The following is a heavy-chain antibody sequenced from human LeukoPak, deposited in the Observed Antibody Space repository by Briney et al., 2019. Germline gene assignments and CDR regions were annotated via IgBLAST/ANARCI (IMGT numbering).Heavy chain of an antibody. CDR3: AKDSFDRGSSWKRYDY. CDR1: GFPFSSYA. Sequence: GGSLRLSCAASGFPFSSYAMNWVRQAPGKGLEWVSAISGSGGSTYYADSVKGRFTISRDNSKNTLYLQMNSLRAEDTAVYYCAKDSFDRGSSWKRYDYWGQGTLVTVSS. V-gene: IGHV3-23*01. D-gene: IGHD6-13*01. J-gene: IGHJ4*02. CDR2: ISGSGGST.